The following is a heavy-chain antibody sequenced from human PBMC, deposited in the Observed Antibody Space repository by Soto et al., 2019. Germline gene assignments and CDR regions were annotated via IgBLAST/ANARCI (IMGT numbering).Heavy chain of an antibody. Sequence: ASAKVSCKASGYTFTSYAMYWVSHAPGQRLDCMGWINARNGNKKQSHKFKGRVTITRDTSATKAYTQLTTLRSQDKAVYYCERSAPTIDYWGQGTLVTVYS. CDR2: INARNGNK. J-gene: IGHJ4*02. CDR1: GYTFTSYA. CDR3: ERSAPTIDY. V-gene: IGHV1-3*01.